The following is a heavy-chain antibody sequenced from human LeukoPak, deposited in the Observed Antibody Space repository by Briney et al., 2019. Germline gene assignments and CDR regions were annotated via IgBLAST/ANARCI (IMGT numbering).Heavy chain of an antibody. V-gene: IGHV4-4*07. CDR2: ISTSGNT. Sequence: SETLSLTCTVSGGSISTYYWSWIRQPAGKGLEWIGRISTSGNTNCNPSLKSRVTMSVDTSKNQFSLKLSSVTAADTAVYYCARDGQFSSSWYTVDQWGQGTLVTVSS. D-gene: IGHD6-13*01. CDR3: ARDGQFSSSWYTVDQ. CDR1: GGSISTYY. J-gene: IGHJ4*02.